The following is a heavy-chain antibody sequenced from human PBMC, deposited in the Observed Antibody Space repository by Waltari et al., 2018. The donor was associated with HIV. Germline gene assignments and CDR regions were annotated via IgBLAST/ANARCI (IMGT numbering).Heavy chain of an antibody. CDR2: INSDGSTR. J-gene: IGHJ4*02. D-gene: IGHD3-9*01. CDR3: ARASHYIEFSTFDGDYYFDL. Sequence: VQLVESRGGSIKTGGSLRLSCAGSGFSVRNHWMDWVRQGPGKGLVWVGRINSDGSTRNYADAVKGRFVISRDNSRNTVYLQLNSVKVEDTAVYFCARASHYIEFSTFDGDYYFDLWGRGTRVAVSS. CDR1: GFSVRNHW. V-gene: IGHV3-74*01.